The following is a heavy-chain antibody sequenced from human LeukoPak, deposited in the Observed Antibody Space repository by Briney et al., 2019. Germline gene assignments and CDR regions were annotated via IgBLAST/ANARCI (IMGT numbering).Heavy chain of an antibody. CDR3: ARGIETATIFYFDY. V-gene: IGHV1-2*02. D-gene: IGHD5-24*01. J-gene: IGHJ4*02. Sequence: ASVKVSCKASGYTFTGYYMHWVRQAPGQGLEWMGWINPNSGGTNYAQKFQGRVTMTRDTSISTAYMELSRLRSDDTAVYYCARGIETATIFYFDYWGQGTLVTVSS. CDR1: GYTFTGYY. CDR2: INPNSGGT.